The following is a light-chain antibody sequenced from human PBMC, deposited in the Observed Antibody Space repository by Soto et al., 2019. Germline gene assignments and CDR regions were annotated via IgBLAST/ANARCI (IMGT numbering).Light chain of an antibody. J-gene: IGLJ2*01. CDR2: DVS. CDR3: CSYADSNMLAL. Sequence: QSALTQPRSLSGSPGQSVTISCTGTSSDVGGKNYVSWYQHHPGKAPKLIIYDVSERPSGVPDRFSGSKSGNTASLTISGLQSEDDADYYCCSYADSNMLALFAGGTKVTVL. CDR1: SSDVGGKNY. V-gene: IGLV2-11*01.